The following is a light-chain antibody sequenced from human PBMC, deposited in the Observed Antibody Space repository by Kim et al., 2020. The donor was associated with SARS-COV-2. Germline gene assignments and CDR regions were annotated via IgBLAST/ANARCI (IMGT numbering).Light chain of an antibody. J-gene: IGKJ4*01. V-gene: IGKV1D-13*01. CDR2: DAS. CDR3: QQFTNYQLT. Sequence: GDRVTITCRASQVISSAVAWYHQKPGKGPKLLIYDASSLESGVPSRFSGSGSGTEFTLTISSLQPEDVATYYCQQFTNYQLTFGGGTKVDIK. CDR1: QVISSA.